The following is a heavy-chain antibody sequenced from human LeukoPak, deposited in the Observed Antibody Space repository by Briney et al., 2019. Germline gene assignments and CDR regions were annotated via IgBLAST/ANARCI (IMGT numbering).Heavy chain of an antibody. J-gene: IGHJ4*02. Sequence: GESLKISCKGSGYSFTSYWIGWVRQMPGKGLEWMGIIYPGDSDTRYSPSFQGQVTISADKSISTAYLQWSSLKASDTAMYYCARVGRYYYDSRGTFDYWGQGTLVTVSS. CDR2: IYPGDSDT. D-gene: IGHD3-22*01. CDR1: GYSFTSYW. CDR3: ARVGRYYYDSRGTFDY. V-gene: IGHV5-51*01.